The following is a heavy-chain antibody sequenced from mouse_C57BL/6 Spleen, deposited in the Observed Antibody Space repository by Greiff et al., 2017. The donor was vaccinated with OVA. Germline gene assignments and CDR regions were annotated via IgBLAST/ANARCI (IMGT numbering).Heavy chain of an antibody. CDR2: IYPGDGDT. CDR1: GYAFSSSW. CDR3: ARGGHEYDGLYYAMDY. D-gene: IGHD2-4*01. V-gene: IGHV1-82*01. J-gene: IGHJ4*01. Sequence: QVQLQQSGPELVKPGASVKISCKASGYAFSSSWMNWVKQRPGKGLEWIGRIYPGDGDTNYNGKFKGKATLTADKSSSTAYMQLSSLTSEDSAVYFGARGGHEYDGLYYAMDYWGQETSVTVSS.